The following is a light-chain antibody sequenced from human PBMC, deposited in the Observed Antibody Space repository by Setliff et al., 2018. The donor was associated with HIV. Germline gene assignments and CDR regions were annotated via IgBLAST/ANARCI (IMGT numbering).Light chain of an antibody. CDR1: NSDVGRYPY. J-gene: IGLJ1*01. Sequence: QSVLTQPASVSGSPGQSITISCTGTNSDVGRYPYVSWYQQHPGKAPKLIIYDVSERPSGVSHRFSASKSGNTASLTISGLQTEDEANYFCASYRSPATYVFGIGTKVTVL. CDR3: ASYRSPATYV. CDR2: DVS. V-gene: IGLV2-14*03.